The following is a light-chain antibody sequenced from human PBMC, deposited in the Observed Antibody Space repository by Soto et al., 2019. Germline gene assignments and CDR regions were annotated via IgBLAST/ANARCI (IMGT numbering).Light chain of an antibody. V-gene: IGKV1-5*03. CDR3: QQYNSYS. J-gene: IGKJ3*01. Sequence: DIQMTQSPSTLSASVGDRVTITCRASQSISSWLAWYQQKPGKAPKLLIYKASSLESVVPSRFSGSGSGTEFTLTISSLQPDDFATYYCQQYNSYSFGPGTKVDIK. CDR2: KAS. CDR1: QSISSW.